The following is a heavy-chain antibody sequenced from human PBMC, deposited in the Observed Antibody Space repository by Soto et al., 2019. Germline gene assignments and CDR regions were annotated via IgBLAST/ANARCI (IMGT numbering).Heavy chain of an antibody. D-gene: IGHD6-13*01. V-gene: IGHV5-51*01. CDR3: ARRGREDSSSYYYYGMDV. J-gene: IGHJ6*02. Sequence: GESLKISCKGSGYSFTSYWIGWVRQMPGKGLEWIGIIYPGDSDTRYSPSFQGQVTISADKSISTAYLQWTSLKASDTAMYYCARRGREDSSSYYYYGMDVWGQGTTVTVSS. CDR1: GYSFTSYW. CDR2: IYPGDSDT.